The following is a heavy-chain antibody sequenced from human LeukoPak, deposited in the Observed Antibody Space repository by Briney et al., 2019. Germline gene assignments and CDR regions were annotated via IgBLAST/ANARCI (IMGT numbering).Heavy chain of an antibody. CDR2: IYTSGST. CDR3: ARVNRYTTPFTRDGYMDV. CDR1: GGSISSYY. Sequence: SGTLSLTCTVSGGSISSYYWSWIRQPAGKGLEWIGRIYTSGSTNYNPSLKSRVTMSVDTSKNQFSLKLSSVTAADTAVYYCARVNRYTTPFTRDGYMDVWGKGTTVTVSS. D-gene: IGHD1-1*01. J-gene: IGHJ6*03. V-gene: IGHV4-4*07.